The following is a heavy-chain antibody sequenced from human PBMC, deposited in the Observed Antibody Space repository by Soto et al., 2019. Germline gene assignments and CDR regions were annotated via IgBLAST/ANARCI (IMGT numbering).Heavy chain of an antibody. J-gene: IGHJ4*02. CDR2: ISSSSSYM. CDR3: ARDQPGYSYGYGLGY. CDR1: GSTVSSYS. D-gene: IGHD5-18*01. V-gene: IGHV3-21*01. Sequence: EAQLVESGGGLVKPGGSLRLSCAASGSTVSSYSMNWVRQAPGKGLEWVSSISSSSSYMYYADSVKGRFTISRDKAKKSMYRQRNSLRAEDTGVYYCARDQPGYSYGYGLGYWGQGPLVTVSS.